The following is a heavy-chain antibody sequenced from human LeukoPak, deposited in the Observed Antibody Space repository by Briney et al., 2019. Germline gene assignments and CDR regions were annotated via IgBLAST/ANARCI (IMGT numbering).Heavy chain of an antibody. J-gene: IGHJ4*02. V-gene: IGHV3-30-3*01. CDR1: GFTFSSYA. CDR3: ARGGYNSDYFDY. D-gene: IGHD5-24*01. Sequence: GGSLRPSCAASGFTFSSYAMYWVRQAPGKGLEWVADISYDGSNKYYADSVKGRFSISRDNSKNTLYLQMNSLRAEDTAVYYCARGGYNSDYFDYWGQGTLVTVSS. CDR2: ISYDGSNK.